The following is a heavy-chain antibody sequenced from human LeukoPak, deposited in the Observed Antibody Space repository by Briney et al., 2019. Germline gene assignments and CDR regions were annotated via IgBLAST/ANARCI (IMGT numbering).Heavy chain of an antibody. V-gene: IGHV3-23*01. CDR2: ISGSGGST. CDR3: AKFDLENSNFDY. J-gene: IGHJ4*02. D-gene: IGHD5-24*01. CDR1: GFTFSSYA. Sequence: GGSLRLSCAASGFTFSSYAMSWVRLAPGKGLEWVSAISGSGGSTYYADSVKGRFTISRDNSKNTLYLQMNSLRAEDTAVYYCAKFDLENSNFDYWGQGTLVTVSS.